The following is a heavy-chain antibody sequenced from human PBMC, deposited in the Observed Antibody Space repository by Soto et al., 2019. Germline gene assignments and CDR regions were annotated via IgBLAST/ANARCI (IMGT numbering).Heavy chain of an antibody. Sequence: GASVKVSCKASGFTFTSSAMQWVRQARGQRLEWIGWIVVGSGNTNYAQKFQERVTMTRDTSTSTAYMELSSLRSEDTAVYYCARDHGSGWSSDAFDIWGQGTMVTVSS. CDR2: IVVGSGNT. D-gene: IGHD6-19*01. CDR3: ARDHGSGWSSDAFDI. CDR1: GFTFTSSA. J-gene: IGHJ3*02. V-gene: IGHV1-58*02.